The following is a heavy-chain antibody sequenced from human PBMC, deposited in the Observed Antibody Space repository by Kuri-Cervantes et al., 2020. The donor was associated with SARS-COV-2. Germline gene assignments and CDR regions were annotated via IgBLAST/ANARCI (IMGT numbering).Heavy chain of an antibody. CDR3: AREEIVGATTILDY. V-gene: IGHV3-21*01. J-gene: IGHJ4*02. D-gene: IGHD1-26*01. Sequence: GESLKISCAASGFTFSSYSMNWVRQAPGKGLEWVSSISSSSSYIYYADSVKGRFTISRDNAKNLLYLQMNNLRVEDTAIYYCAREEIVGATTILDYWGQGTLVTVSS. CDR1: GFTFSSYS. CDR2: ISSSSSYI.